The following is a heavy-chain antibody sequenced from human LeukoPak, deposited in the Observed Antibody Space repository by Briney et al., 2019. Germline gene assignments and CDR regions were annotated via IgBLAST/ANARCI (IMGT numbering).Heavy chain of an antibody. Sequence: PSGALSLTCAVSGGSISSSNWWSWVRQPPGKGLEWIGEIYHSGSTNYNPSLKSRVTISVDKSKNQFSLKLSSVTAADTAVYYCARKSLRNYNYYDSSGYLHRYFDYWGQGTLVTVSS. V-gene: IGHV4-4*02. CDR1: GGSISSSNW. D-gene: IGHD3-22*01. CDR2: IYHSGST. J-gene: IGHJ4*02. CDR3: ARKSLRNYNYYDSSGYLHRYFDY.